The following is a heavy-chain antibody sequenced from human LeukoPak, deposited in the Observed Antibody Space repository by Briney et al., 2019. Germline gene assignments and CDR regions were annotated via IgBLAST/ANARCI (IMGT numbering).Heavy chain of an antibody. D-gene: IGHD5-18*01. CDR1: GYSFTSYW. CDR2: IYPGDSDT. CDR3: ARRTAMGKSDFDY. V-gene: IGHV5-51*01. J-gene: IGHJ4*02. Sequence: GESLKISCKGSGYSFTSYWIGWVRQLPGKGLEWMGIIYPGDSDTRYSPSFQGQVTISSDQSISTAYLQWSTLKASDTAISYCARRTAMGKSDFDYWGQGTLVTVSS.